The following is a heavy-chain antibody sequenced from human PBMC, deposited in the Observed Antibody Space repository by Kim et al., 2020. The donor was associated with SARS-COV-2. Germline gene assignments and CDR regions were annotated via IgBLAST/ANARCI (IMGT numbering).Heavy chain of an antibody. V-gene: IGHV7-4-1*02. Sequence: ASVKVSCKAPGNTFNSYGLNWMRQAPGQGLEWMGWINTNTGNPTYAQGFTGRFLFSLDSSAGTPYLQISSLTAEDTAVYYCATSYRSNMFPSYGMDILGQ. J-gene: IGHJ6*02. CDR1: GNTFNSYG. CDR3: ATSYRSNMFPSYGMDI. CDR2: INTNTGNP. D-gene: IGHD6-13*01.